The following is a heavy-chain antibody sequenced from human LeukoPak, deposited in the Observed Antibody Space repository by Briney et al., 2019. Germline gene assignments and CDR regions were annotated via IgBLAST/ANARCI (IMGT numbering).Heavy chain of an antibody. Sequence: PGGSLRLSCAASGFTFSSYWMHWVRHAPGKGLVWVSRINSDGSSRSYADSVKGRFNISRDNAENALYVRMNSLRAEDTAVYYCGRDLDWGAFDHWGQGTLVTVSS. CDR3: GRDLDWGAFDH. D-gene: IGHD3-9*01. CDR1: GFTFSSYW. CDR2: INSDGSSR. V-gene: IGHV3-74*01. J-gene: IGHJ4*02.